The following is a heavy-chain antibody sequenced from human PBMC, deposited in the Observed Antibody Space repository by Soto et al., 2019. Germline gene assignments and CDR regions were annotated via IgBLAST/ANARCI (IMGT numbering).Heavy chain of an antibody. CDR1: GFIFXXYW. J-gene: IGHJ4*02. CDR3: VRDXDYYKADY. V-gene: IGHV3-7*01. D-gene: IGHD1-7*01. Sequence: EVQLVESGGGLVQPGGSLRLSCAASGFIFXXYWMGWVRQAPGKGLEWVAIIMKDGGTKKYVDSVKGRFTISRDNAKNSLFLQXNSXXXXXXXXXXXVRDXDYYKADYWGQGSLVTVSS. CDR2: IMKDGGTK.